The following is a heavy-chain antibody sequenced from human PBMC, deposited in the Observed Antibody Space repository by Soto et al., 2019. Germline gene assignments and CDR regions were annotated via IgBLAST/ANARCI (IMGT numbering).Heavy chain of an antibody. J-gene: IGHJ4*02. Sequence: EVRLVESGGAVVPPGGSLRLTCEASGFTFSGHWMHWVRRAPGQGLVWVSHIDTDGSTGGTSYADSVKGRFTVSRDASNDRLYLQMNDLRVEDKAVYYCARGRWTYYADSLGQGTLVTVSS. D-gene: IGHD3-16*01. V-gene: IGHV3-74*03. CDR3: ARGRWTYYADS. CDR1: GFTFSGHW. CDR2: IDTDGSTGGT.